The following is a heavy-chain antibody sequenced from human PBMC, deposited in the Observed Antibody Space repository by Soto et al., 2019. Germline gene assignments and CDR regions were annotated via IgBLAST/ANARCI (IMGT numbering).Heavy chain of an antibody. Sequence: TSETLSLTCTVSGGAVSSGTYYWSWIRQPPGKGLEWIGHIYSTGSTNYNPSLKSRVTMSLDTSRNQFSLKLSSVTAADTAVYYCTRGPPRVQWFDPWGLGTLVTVS. CDR2: IYSTGST. J-gene: IGHJ5*02. CDR3: TRGPPRVQWFDP. CDR1: GGAVSSGTYY. V-gene: IGHV4-61*01.